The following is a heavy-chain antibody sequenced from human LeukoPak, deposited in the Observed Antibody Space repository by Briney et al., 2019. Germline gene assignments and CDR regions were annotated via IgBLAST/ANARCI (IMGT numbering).Heavy chain of an antibody. Sequence: ASVKVSCKASGYTFTGYYMHWVRQAPGQGLEWMGIINPSGGSTSYAQKFQGRVTMTRDTSTSTVYMELSSLRSEDTAVYYCARGGGHYYDSSGYYLNYWGQGTLVTVSS. V-gene: IGHV1-46*01. CDR1: GYTFTGYY. CDR3: ARGGGHYYDSSGYYLNY. D-gene: IGHD3-22*01. CDR2: INPSGGST. J-gene: IGHJ4*02.